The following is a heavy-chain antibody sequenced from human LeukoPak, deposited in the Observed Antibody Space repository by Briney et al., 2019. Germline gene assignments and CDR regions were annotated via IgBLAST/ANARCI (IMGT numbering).Heavy chain of an antibody. CDR2: MSPSSGNT. CDR1: GYIFTSYD. J-gene: IGHJ4*02. D-gene: IGHD3/OR15-3a*01. V-gene: IGHV1-8*01. Sequence: ASVKVSCKASGYIFTSYDINWVRQATGQRLEWLGWMSPSSGNTGYAQNFQGRVTMTRSTALSTAYMEPSSLKSDDTAVYYCTRGPPNWGYDFWGQGTLVTVSS. CDR3: TRGPPNWGYDF.